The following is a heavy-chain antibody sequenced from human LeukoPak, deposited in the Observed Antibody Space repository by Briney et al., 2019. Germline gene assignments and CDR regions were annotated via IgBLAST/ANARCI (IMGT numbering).Heavy chain of an antibody. Sequence: PGGSLRLSCAASGFTFDDYAMHWVRQAPGKGLEWVSGISWNSGSIGYADSVKGRFTISRDNAKNSLYLQMNSLRAEDTALYYCAKEWGGYCSSTSCSSFDYWGQGTLVTVSS. V-gene: IGHV3-9*01. J-gene: IGHJ4*02. CDR2: ISWNSGSI. D-gene: IGHD2-2*01. CDR1: GFTFDDYA. CDR3: AKEWGGYCSSTSCSSFDY.